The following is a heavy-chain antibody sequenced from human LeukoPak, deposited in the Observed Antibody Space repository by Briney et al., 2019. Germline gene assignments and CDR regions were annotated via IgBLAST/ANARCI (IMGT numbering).Heavy chain of an antibody. CDR1: GYTFTSYG. D-gene: IGHD2-2*01. CDR2: IIPILGIA. Sequence: SVKVSCKASGYTFTSYGISWVRQAPGQGLEWMGRIIPILGIANYAQKFQGRVTITADKSTSTAYMELSSLRSEDTAVYYCARGPIVVVPAATNWFDPWGQGTLVTVSS. V-gene: IGHV1-69*04. CDR3: ARGPIVVVPAATNWFDP. J-gene: IGHJ5*02.